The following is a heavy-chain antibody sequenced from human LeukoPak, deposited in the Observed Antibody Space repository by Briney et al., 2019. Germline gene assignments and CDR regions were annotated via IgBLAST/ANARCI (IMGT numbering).Heavy chain of an antibody. CDR2: IYTSGST. CDR1: GGSISSYY. CDR3: AREHSGYDSYYYYYMDV. Sequence: SETLSLTCTVSGGSISSYYWSWIRQPAGEGLEWIGRIYTSGSTNYNPSLKSRVTMSVDTSKNQFSLKLSSVTAADTAVYYCAREHSGYDSYYYYYMDVWGKGTTVTVSS. V-gene: IGHV4-4*07. D-gene: IGHD5-12*01. J-gene: IGHJ6*03.